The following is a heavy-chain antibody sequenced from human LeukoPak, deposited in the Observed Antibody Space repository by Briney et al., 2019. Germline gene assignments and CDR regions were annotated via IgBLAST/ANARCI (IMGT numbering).Heavy chain of an antibody. V-gene: IGHV1-18*01. CDR1: GYTFTSYG. J-gene: IGHJ5*02. CDR3: ARDLYYDILTGYYTAQNNWFDP. D-gene: IGHD3-9*01. Sequence: ASVKVSCKASGYTFTSYGISWVRQAPGQGLEWMGWISAYNGNTNYAQKLQGRVTMTTDTSTSTAYMELRSLRSDDTAVYYCARDLYYDILTGYYTAQNNWFDPWGQGTLVTVSS. CDR2: ISAYNGNT.